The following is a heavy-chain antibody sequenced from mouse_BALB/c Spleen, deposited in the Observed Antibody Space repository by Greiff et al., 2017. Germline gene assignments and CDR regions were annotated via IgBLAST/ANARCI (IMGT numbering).Heavy chain of an antibody. V-gene: IGHV1S81*02. CDR1: GYTFTSYW. Sequence: QVQLQQPGAELVKPGASVKLSCKASGYTFTSYWMHWVKQRPGQGLEWIGEINPSNGRTNYNEKFKSKATLTVDKSSSTAYMQLSSLTSEDSAVYYCAPIYYGKLDYWGLGTSVTVSS. D-gene: IGHD2-1*01. CDR3: APIYYGKLDY. CDR2: INPSNGRT. J-gene: IGHJ4*01.